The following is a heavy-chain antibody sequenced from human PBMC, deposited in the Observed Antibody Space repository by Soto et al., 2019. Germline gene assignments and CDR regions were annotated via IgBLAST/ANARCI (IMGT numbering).Heavy chain of an antibody. D-gene: IGHD3-3*01. CDR2: ISSSSSTI. CDR1: GFTFSSYS. J-gene: IGHJ6*02. CDR3: AREERDFWSGYYGLGRNYGMDV. Sequence: GGSLRLSCAASGFTFSSYSMNWVRQAPGKGLEWVSYISSSSSTIYYADSVKGRFTISRDNAKNSLYLQMNSLRDEDTAVYYCAREERDFWSGYYGLGRNYGMDVWGQGTTVTVSS. V-gene: IGHV3-48*02.